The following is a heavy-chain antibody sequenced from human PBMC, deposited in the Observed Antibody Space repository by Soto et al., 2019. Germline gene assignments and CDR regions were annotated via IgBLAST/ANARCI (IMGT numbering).Heavy chain of an antibody. V-gene: IGHV1-18*01. Sequence: QVQLVQSGAEVKKPGASVKVSCKASGYTFPSYGISWVRQAPGQGLEWMGCINAYNGNTNYAQKLHGKVNKTTDTSTSTAYMELRSLRSDDTAVYYCARDVVDTVVVPAARLGYWGQGTLVTVSS. CDR1: GYTFPSYG. CDR3: ARDVVDTVVVPAARLGY. D-gene: IGHD2-2*03. J-gene: IGHJ4*02. CDR2: INAYNGNT.